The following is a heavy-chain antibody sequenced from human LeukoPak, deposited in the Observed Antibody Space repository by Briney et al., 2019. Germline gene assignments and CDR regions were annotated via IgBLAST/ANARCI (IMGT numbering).Heavy chain of an antibody. CDR3: ARDRSWGSSGWSPPH. Sequence: PGRSLRLSCAASGFTFNNYATSWVRQAPGKGLEWVSSISSSSSYIYYADSVKGRFTISRDNAKNSLYLQMNSLRAEDTAVYYCARDRSWGSSGWSPPHWGQGTLVIVSS. CDR1: GFTFNNYA. J-gene: IGHJ4*02. V-gene: IGHV3-21*01. CDR2: ISSSSSYI. D-gene: IGHD6-19*01.